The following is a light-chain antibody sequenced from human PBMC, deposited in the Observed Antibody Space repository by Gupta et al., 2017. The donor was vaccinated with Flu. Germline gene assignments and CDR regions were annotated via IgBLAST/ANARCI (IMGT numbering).Light chain of an antibody. CDR2: EVS. CDR1: SSDVGGYNY. J-gene: IGLJ2*01. Sequence: QSALTQPPSASGSPGQSVTISCTGTSSDVGGYNYVSWYQQHPGKAPKLMIYEVSKRPSGVPGRFSGSKSGNTASLTVSGHQAEDEADYYCSSYAGSNNRVFGGGTKLTVL. CDR3: SSYAGSNNRV. V-gene: IGLV2-8*01.